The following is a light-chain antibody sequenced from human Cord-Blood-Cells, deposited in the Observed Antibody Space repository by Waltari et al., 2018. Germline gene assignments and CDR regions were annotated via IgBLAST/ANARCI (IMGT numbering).Light chain of an antibody. Sequence: QSPLTQPRSVSGSPGQAVTIPCTGTSSDVGGYNYVSWYQQHPGKAPKLMIYDVSKRPAGVPDRFSCSNSGNTASLTISGLQAEDEADYYCCSYAGSYTWVVGGGTKLTVL. V-gene: IGLV2-11*01. CDR2: DVS. J-gene: IGLJ3*02. CDR3: CSYAGSYTWV. CDR1: SSDVGGYNY.